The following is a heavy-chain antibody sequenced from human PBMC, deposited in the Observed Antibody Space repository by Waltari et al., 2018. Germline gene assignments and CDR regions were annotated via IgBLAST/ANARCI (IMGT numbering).Heavy chain of an antibody. CDR3: ARGRYYDPDGLHPSDF. CDR1: GYIFDNYG. V-gene: IGHV1-18*01. J-gene: IGHJ4*02. CDR2: ISVNNGNT. Sequence: QVQLIQSGAEVKKPGASVKVSCETSGYIFDNYGISWVRQAPGQGLEWMGWISVNNGNTNYAQPFQGRVSLTSDTSTNTAFLELRGLRSDDTAIYDCARGRYYDPDGLHPSDFWGQGTLVTVSS. D-gene: IGHD3-22*01.